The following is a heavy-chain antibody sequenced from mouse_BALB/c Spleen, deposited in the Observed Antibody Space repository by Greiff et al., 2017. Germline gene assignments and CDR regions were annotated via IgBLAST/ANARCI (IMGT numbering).Heavy chain of an antibody. J-gene: IGHJ2*01. Sequence: LVESGAELVKPGASVKLSCTASGFNIKDTYMHWVKQRPEQGLEWIGRIDPANGNTKYDPKFQGKATITADTSSNTAYLQLSSLTSEDTAVYYCARSGGFDYWGQGTTLTVSS. D-gene: IGHD3-1*01. V-gene: IGHV14-3*02. CDR2: IDPANGNT. CDR3: ARSGGFDY. CDR1: GFNIKDTY.